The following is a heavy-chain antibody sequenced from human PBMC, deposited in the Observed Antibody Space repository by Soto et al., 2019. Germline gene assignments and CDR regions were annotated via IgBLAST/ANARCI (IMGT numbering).Heavy chain of an antibody. CDR1: GFTFRTYT. V-gene: IGHV3-21*01. CDR3: ARDRGYDAHDYYYNAMDV. CDR2: IRGFSPYT. D-gene: IGHD2-15*01. Sequence: GGSLRLCCVASGFTFRTYTMNWVRQAPGKGLEWVSGIRGFSPYTFYAESVKGRFTISRDNAKNSLYLQMNSLGVEDTAVYYCARDRGYDAHDYYYNAMDVWAQGTTVTVSS. J-gene: IGHJ6*02.